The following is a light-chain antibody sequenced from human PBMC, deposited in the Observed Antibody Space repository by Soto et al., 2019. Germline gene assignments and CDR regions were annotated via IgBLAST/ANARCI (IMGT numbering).Light chain of an antibody. CDR3: CSYAGDTTLV. CDR1: SSDVGSYDL. Sequence: QSALTQPASVSGSPGQSITISCTGTSSDVGSYDLVSWYQQHPGKAPKLMIYEGSKRPSGVSNRFSGSKSGNTASLTISGLQAEDEANYYCCSYAGDTTLVFGGGTKLTAL. CDR2: EGS. J-gene: IGLJ2*01. V-gene: IGLV2-23*01.